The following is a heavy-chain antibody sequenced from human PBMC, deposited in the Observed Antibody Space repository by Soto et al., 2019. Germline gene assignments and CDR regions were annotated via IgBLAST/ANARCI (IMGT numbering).Heavy chain of an antibody. CDR1: GFTFDDYA. V-gene: IGHV3-9*01. CDR2: ISANGGSI. D-gene: IGHD2-15*01. Sequence: EVQLVESGGRLVQPGKSLRLSCAASGFTFDDYAMHWVRQVPGKGLEWVSGISANGGSIRYGDSVKGRFTIARDNDKTSLFLQMNSLSAEDTALYYCSKSGEPGVVAATSFDYWGQGTLVTVSS. CDR3: SKSGEPGVVAATSFDY. J-gene: IGHJ4*02.